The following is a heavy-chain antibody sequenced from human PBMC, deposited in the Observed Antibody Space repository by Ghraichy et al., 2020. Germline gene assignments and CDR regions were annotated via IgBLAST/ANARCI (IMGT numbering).Heavy chain of an antibody. J-gene: IGHJ6*02. V-gene: IGHV3-48*02. D-gene: IGHD4-23*01. CDR2: ITSSSRTI. Sequence: LSLTCVGSGFTFSSYSMNWVRQSPGKGLEWVAYITSSSRTIFYADSVKGRFTISSDNAQNSLYLQMNSLRDEDTAEYYCARGSRVVRFYYYDGMDVWGQGTTVTVSS. CDR1: GFTFSSYS. CDR3: ARGSRVVRFYYYDGMDV.